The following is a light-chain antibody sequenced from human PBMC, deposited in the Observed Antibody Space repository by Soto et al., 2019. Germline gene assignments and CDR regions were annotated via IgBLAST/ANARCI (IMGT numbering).Light chain of an antibody. J-gene: IGKJ4*01. CDR1: QRIDIW. CDR3: QQYNSYPLT. CDR2: KAS. Sequence: DIQMTQSPSTLSASVGDRVTIACRASQRIDIWLAWYQQKPGKAPNLLIYKASTLESGVPSRFSGSGSGTEFTLSISSLQPDDFATYYCQQYNSYPLTFGGGTKVEIK. V-gene: IGKV1-5*03.